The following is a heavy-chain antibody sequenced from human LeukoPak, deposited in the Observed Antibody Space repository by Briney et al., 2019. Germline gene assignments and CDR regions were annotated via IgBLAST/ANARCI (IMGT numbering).Heavy chain of an antibody. Sequence: PSETLSLTCTVSGGSISTYSWNWIRQPAGKGLEWIGHLSTSESTNYNPSLKGRVTMSVDKSKNQFSLRMSSVTAADSAGYYCARAGGVADTYYYYYLDVWGKGTTVSVS. D-gene: IGHD6-19*01. V-gene: IGHV4-4*07. CDR2: LSTSEST. CDR1: GGSISTYS. J-gene: IGHJ6*03. CDR3: ARAGGVADTYYYYYLDV.